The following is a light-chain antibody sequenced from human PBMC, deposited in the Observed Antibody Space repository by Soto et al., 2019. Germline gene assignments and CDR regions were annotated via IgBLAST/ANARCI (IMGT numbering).Light chain of an antibody. Sequence: QSALTQPASVSESPGQSIAISCTGTSSDVGAYNYVSWYQQHPGKAPKLIIYDVSNRPSGVSNRFSGSKSGNTASLTILGLQAEDEANYYCSSYTSSSTYVFVTGTKLTVL. V-gene: IGLV2-14*01. CDR2: DVS. CDR3: SSYTSSSTYV. J-gene: IGLJ1*01. CDR1: SSDVGAYNY.